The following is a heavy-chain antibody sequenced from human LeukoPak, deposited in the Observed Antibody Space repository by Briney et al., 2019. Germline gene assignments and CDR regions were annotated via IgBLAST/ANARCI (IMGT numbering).Heavy chain of an antibody. Sequence: GASVKVSCKASGYTFTSYGISWVRQAPGQGLEWMGWISAYNGNTNYAQKLQGRVTMTTDTSTSTAYMELRSLRSDDTAVYYCARDESQQLVLDNWFDPWGQGTLVTVSS. CDR1: GYTFTSYG. V-gene: IGHV1-18*01. J-gene: IGHJ5*02. CDR2: ISAYNGNT. CDR3: ARDESQQLVLDNWFDP. D-gene: IGHD6-13*01.